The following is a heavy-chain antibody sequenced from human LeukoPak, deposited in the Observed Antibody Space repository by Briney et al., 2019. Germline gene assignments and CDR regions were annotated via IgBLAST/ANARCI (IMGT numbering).Heavy chain of an antibody. Sequence: PGRSLRLSCAASGFTFSSYGMHWVRQAPGKGLEWVAVIWYDGSNKYYADSVKGRFTISRDNSKNTLYLQMNSLRAEDTAVYYCARGLGDYGDYVVDYWGQGTLVTVSS. CDR1: GFTFSSYG. V-gene: IGHV3-33*01. D-gene: IGHD4-17*01. CDR2: IWYDGSNK. CDR3: ARGLGDYGDYVVDY. J-gene: IGHJ4*02.